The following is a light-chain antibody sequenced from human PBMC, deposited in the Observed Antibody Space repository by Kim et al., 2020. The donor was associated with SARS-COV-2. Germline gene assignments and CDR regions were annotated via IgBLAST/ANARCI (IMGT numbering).Light chain of an antibody. CDR1: QSVSGR. CDR3: LRYSSFSRT. V-gene: IGKV1-5*03. J-gene: IGKJ1*01. CDR2: EAS. Sequence: IQVTQSPSTLSASTGDTVTIACRASQSVSGRVAWYQQKPGKAPRLLIYEASTLEAGDPSRFSGSGSGTHFTLTIGSLQPDEFATYYCLRYSSFSRTFGQGTKVDSK.